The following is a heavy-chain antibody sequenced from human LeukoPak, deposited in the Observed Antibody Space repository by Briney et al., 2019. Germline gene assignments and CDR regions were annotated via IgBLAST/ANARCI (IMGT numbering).Heavy chain of an antibody. Sequence: SETLSLTCTVYGGSLSGYYWSWIRQPPGKGLEWIGEINHSGRTNYISSLKSRVTISIDMSKNQFSLKLTSVTAADTAIYYCARQGWSYYGLDVWGQGTTVTVSS. CDR1: GGSLSGYY. CDR3: ARQGWSYYGLDV. CDR2: INHSGRT. D-gene: IGHD6-19*01. J-gene: IGHJ6*02. V-gene: IGHV4-34*01.